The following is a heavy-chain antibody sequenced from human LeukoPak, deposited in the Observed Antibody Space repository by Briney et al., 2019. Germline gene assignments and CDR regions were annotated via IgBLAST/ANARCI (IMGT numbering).Heavy chain of an antibody. D-gene: IGHD3-22*01. Sequence: GGSLRLSCAASGFTVSSNYMSWVRQAPGKGLEWISVIYSGGGTYYADSVKGRFSISRDSSKNTLYLQMNSLRAEDTAVYYCARSPYYDTSGYYYGGDQYWGQGTLVTVSS. CDR3: ARSPYYDTSGYYYGGDQY. CDR2: IYSGGGT. CDR1: GFTVSSNY. V-gene: IGHV3-66*01. J-gene: IGHJ1*01.